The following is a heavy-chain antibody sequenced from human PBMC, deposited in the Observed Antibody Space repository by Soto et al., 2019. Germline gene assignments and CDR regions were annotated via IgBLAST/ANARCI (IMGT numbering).Heavy chain of an antibody. CDR1: GGSISSYY. CDR2: IYYSGST. J-gene: IGHJ4*02. CDR3: ARRGSNSWSSFDY. V-gene: IGHV4-59*08. D-gene: IGHD6-13*01. Sequence: PSETLSLTCTVSGGSISSYYWSWIRQPPGKGLEWIGYIYYSGSTNYNPSLKSRVTISVDTSKNQFTLNLSSVTAADTAVYYCARRGSNSWSSFDYWGQGTQVTVSS.